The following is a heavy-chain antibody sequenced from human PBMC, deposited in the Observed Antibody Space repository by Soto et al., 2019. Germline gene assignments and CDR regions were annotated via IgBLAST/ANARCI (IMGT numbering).Heavy chain of an antibody. D-gene: IGHD6-19*01. CDR3: ARHAYMSGWIDY. J-gene: IGHJ4*02. V-gene: IGHV1-2*02. CDR1: GYTFTGYY. CDR2: INPNSGGT. Sequence: SVKVSCKASGYTFTGYYMHWVRQAPGQGLEWMGWINPNSGGTNYAQKFQGRVTMTRDTSISTAYMELSRLRSDDTAVYYCARHAYMSGWIDYWGQGTLVTVSS.